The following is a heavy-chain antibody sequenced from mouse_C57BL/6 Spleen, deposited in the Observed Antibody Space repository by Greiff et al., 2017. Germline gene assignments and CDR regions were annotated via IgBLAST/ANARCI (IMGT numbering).Heavy chain of an antibody. CDR1: GYAFSSSW. D-gene: IGHD3-2*02. CDR2: IYPGDGDT. V-gene: IGHV1-82*01. Sequence: QVQLQQSGPELVKPGASVKISCKASGYAFSSSWMNWVKQRPGKGLEWIGRIYPGDGDTNYNGKFKGKATLTADKSSSTAYMQLSSLTSEDSAVYFCARSSSGYQSVNYWGQGTTRTVAS. J-gene: IGHJ2*01. CDR3: ARSSSGYQSVNY.